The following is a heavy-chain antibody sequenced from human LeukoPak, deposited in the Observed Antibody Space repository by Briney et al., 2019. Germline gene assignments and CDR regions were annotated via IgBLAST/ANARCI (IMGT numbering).Heavy chain of an antibody. D-gene: IGHD3-16*01. CDR2: INPDGNEK. J-gene: IGHJ3*02. Sequence: GGSLRLSCAASGFRFGSDWMTWVRQAPGKGLEWVANINPDGNEKYYVDSVRGRFTISRDNGKNSLYLQWNSLRAEDRAVYYCARYYDPAVGDAFDIWGQGTMVTVSS. CDR1: GFRFGSDW. V-gene: IGHV3-7*01. CDR3: ARYYDPAVGDAFDI.